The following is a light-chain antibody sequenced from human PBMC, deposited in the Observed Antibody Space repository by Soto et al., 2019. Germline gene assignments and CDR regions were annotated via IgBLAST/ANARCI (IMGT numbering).Light chain of an antibody. J-gene: IGKJ1*01. CDR2: GAS. Sequence: IVMTQSPATLSLSPGEKATLSCMSSQSISNNLAWYQQKPGQAPRLLIYGASTRATGIPARFSGSGSGTEFTLTISSLQSEDFAVYYCQQYNNWPPWTFGQGTKVDIK. CDR3: QQYNNWPPWT. V-gene: IGKV3-15*01. CDR1: QSISNN.